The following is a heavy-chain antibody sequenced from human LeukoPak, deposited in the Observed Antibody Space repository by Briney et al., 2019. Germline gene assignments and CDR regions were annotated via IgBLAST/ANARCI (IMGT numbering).Heavy chain of an antibody. CDR3: AKGRSYGMDV. Sequence: GRSLTLSCAVSGFTFSRYGMHWVRQAPGKGLDWVAVISYDGSTKYYADSVKGRFTISRDNSKNTLYLQMNSLRADDTAVYYCAKGRSYGMDVWGQGTTVTVSS. CDR1: GFTFSRYG. CDR2: ISYDGSTK. J-gene: IGHJ6*02. V-gene: IGHV3-30*18.